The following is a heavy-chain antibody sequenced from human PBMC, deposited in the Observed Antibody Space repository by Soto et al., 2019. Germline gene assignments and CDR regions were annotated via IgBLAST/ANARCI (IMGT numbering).Heavy chain of an antibody. CDR1: GGTFSSYA. CDR2: IIPIFGTA. Sequence: SVKVSCKASGGTFSSYAISWVRQAPGQGLEWMGGIIPIFGTANYAQKFQGRVTITADESTSTAYMELSSLRSEDTAVYYCAERYSYGLAFDIWGQGTMVTVS. CDR3: AERYSYGLAFDI. D-gene: IGHD5-18*01. V-gene: IGHV1-69*13. J-gene: IGHJ3*02.